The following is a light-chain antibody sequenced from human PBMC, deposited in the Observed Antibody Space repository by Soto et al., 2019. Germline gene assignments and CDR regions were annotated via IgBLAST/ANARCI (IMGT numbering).Light chain of an antibody. V-gene: IGKV1-9*01. CDR3: QQLNSYPRT. Sequence: DIQLTQSPCFLSASVGDRVTITCRSSQGISSYLAWYQQKPGKAPKLLIYAASTLQSGVPSRFSGSGSGTEFTLTISSLQPEDFATYYCQQLNSYPRTFGQGIKVEIK. J-gene: IGKJ1*01. CDR1: QGISSY. CDR2: AAS.